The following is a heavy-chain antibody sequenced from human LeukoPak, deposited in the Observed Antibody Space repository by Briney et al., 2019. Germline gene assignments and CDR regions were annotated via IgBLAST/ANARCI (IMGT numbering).Heavy chain of an antibody. CDR2: ISGSGDST. CDR3: AKGGIVATFN. CDR1: GFTFNSYA. J-gene: IGHJ4*02. V-gene: IGHV3-23*01. Sequence: PGGSLRLSCAASGFTFNSYAMSWVRQAPGKGLEWVSAISGSGDSTYYADSVKGRFTISRDNSKNTLYLQMNSLRAEDTAVYYCAKGGIVATFNWGQGTLVTVSS. D-gene: IGHD5-12*01.